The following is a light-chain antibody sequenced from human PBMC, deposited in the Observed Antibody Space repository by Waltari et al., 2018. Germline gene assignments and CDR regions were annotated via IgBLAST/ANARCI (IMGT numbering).Light chain of an antibody. Sequence: RVTITCRASQGISSYLAWYQQRPGTAPKLLISAASTLQSGVPSRFSGSGSGTEFTLTISSLQPEDFATYYCQQLNIYPHTFGQGTKLEI. CDR1: QGISSY. J-gene: IGKJ2*01. V-gene: IGKV1-9*01. CDR3: QQLNIYPHT. CDR2: AAS.